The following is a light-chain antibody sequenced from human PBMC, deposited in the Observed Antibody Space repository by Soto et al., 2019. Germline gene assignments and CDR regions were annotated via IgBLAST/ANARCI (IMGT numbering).Light chain of an antibody. J-gene: IGKJ1*01. CDR2: DTS. V-gene: IGKV3-15*01. CDR1: QGIGDT. CDR3: QQYGSSRGT. Sequence: EVVMTQSPATLSVSPGEGVTLSCRANQGIGDTLAWYQHKPGQTPRLLIYDTSTRATGVPARFSGSRSGPEFTLAISRLEPEDFAVYYCQQYGSSRGTFGQGTKVDIK.